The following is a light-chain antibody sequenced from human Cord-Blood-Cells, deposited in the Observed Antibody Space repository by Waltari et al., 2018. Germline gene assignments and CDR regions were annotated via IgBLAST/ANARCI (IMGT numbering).Light chain of an antibody. CDR2: DAS. J-gene: IGKJ3*01. CDR1: QDISNY. Sequence: DIQMTQSPSSLSASVGDRVTITCQASQDISNYLNWYQQKPGKAPKLLIYDASNLETGVPSRCSGSGSGTDFTFTISSLQPEDIATYYCQQYDNLPLTFGTGTKVDIK. V-gene: IGKV1-33*01. CDR3: QQYDNLPLT.